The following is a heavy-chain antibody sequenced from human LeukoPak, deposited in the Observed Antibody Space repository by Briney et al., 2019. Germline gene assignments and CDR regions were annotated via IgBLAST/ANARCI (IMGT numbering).Heavy chain of an antibody. CDR1: GFTFSSYG. J-gene: IGHJ5*02. Sequence: PGGSLRLSCAASGFTFSSYGMHWVRQAPGKGLEWVAFIRYDGSNKYYADSVKGRFTISRDDSKNTLYLQMNSLRAEDTAVYYCARASGVLPSFEWANWFDTWGQGSLVTVSS. V-gene: IGHV3-30*02. CDR3: ARASGVLPSFEWANWFDT. D-gene: IGHD3-9*01. CDR2: IRYDGSNK.